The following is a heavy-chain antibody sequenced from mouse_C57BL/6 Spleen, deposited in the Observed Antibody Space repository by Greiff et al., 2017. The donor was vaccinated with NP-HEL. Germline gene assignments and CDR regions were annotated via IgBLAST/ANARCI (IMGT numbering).Heavy chain of an antibody. V-gene: IGHV1-7*01. CDR1: GYTFTSYW. CDR2: INPSSGYT. J-gene: IGHJ4*01. Sequence: QVQLQQPGAELAKPGASVKLSCKASGYTFTSYWMHWVKQRPGQGLEWIGYINPSSGYTKYNQKFKDKATLTADKSSSTAYMQLSSLTYEDSAVYYCAKYDYDRYYAMDYWGQGTSVTVSS. D-gene: IGHD2-4*01. CDR3: AKYDYDRYYAMDY.